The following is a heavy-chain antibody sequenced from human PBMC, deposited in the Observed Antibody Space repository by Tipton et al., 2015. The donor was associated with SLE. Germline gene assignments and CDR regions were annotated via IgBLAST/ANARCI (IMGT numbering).Heavy chain of an antibody. J-gene: IGHJ3*02. CDR1: GFTFSSYW. V-gene: IGHV3-7*01. Sequence: SLRLSCAASGFTFSSYWMSWVRQAPGKGLEWVANIKQDGSEKYYVDSVKGRFTISRDNSKNTLYLQMNSLRAEDTAVYYCAKDVNLAFDIWGQGTMVTVSS. CDR3: AKDVNLAFDI. CDR2: IKQDGSEK.